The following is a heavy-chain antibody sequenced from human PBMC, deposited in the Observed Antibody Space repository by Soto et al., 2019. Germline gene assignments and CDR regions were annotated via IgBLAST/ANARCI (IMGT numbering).Heavy chain of an antibody. V-gene: IGHV3-7*05. CDR3: ARDVSLGSSGWYLYAFDI. D-gene: IGHD6-13*01. J-gene: IGHJ3*02. Sequence: QLVESGGGLVQPGGSLRLSCTASEFTFSDYWMTWVRQAPGKGLEWVANIKRDGSQRSYLDSVRGRFTVSRDNAKNSLYLQMNSLRVDDTALYYCARDVSLGSSGWYLYAFDIWCQGTMVTVSS. CDR1: EFTFSDYW. CDR2: IKRDGSQR.